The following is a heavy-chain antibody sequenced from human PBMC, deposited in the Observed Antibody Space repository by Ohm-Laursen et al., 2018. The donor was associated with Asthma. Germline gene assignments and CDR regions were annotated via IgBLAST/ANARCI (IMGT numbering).Heavy chain of an antibody. CDR3: ASSKGYGDYQSLDY. D-gene: IGHD4-17*01. V-gene: IGHV1-3*01. CDR1: GYTFTSYA. CDR2: INSGNADT. Sequence: ASVKVSCKTSGYTFTSYAMHWVRQAPGQRLEWMGWINSGNADTEYSQKFLDRVTITMDTSATTAYMELSSLRSEDTAVYYCASSKGYGDYQSLDYWGQGTLVTVSS. J-gene: IGHJ4*02.